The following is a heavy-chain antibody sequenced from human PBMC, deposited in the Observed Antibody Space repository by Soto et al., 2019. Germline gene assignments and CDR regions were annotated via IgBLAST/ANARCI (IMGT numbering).Heavy chain of an antibody. CDR3: ARAMGGLYYYYYGMDV. CDR2: ISYDGSNK. V-gene: IGHV3-30-3*01. D-gene: IGHD1-26*01. CDR1: GFTFSSYA. J-gene: IGHJ6*02. Sequence: QVQLVESGGGVVQPGRSVRLSCAASGFTFSSYAMHWVRQAPGKGLEWVAVISYDGSNKYYADSVKGRFTISRDNSKNTLYLQMNSLRAEDTAVYYCARAMGGLYYYYYGMDVWGQRTTVTVSS.